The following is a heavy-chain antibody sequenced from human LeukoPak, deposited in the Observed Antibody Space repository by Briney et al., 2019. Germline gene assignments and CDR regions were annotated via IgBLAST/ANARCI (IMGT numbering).Heavy chain of an antibody. CDR3: AKDKEYSGFGPILSGYYYGMDV. J-gene: IGHJ6*04. Sequence: GGSLRLSCAASGFTFDDYAMHWVRQAPGKGLEWVSLISWDGGSTYYADSVKGRFTISRDNSRQTLYLQMNSLGAEDTALYYCAKDKEYSGFGPILSGYYYGMDVWGKGTTVTVSS. CDR2: ISWDGGST. CDR1: GFTFDDYA. V-gene: IGHV3-43D*04. D-gene: IGHD5-12*01.